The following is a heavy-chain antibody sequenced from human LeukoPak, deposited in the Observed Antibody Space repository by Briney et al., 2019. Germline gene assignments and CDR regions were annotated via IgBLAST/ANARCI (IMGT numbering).Heavy chain of an antibody. CDR3: TTEIITIFGMGPFYYFDY. J-gene: IGHJ4*02. Sequence: GGSLRLSCAASGFTFSAYAMSWVRQAPGKGLEWVSAIGGGPYYLDSVKGRFTISRDNAKNSLYLQMNSLKTEDTAVYYCTTEIITIFGMGPFYYFDYWGQGTLVTVSS. D-gene: IGHD3-3*01. CDR2: IGGGP. V-gene: IGHV3-23*01. CDR1: GFTFSAYA.